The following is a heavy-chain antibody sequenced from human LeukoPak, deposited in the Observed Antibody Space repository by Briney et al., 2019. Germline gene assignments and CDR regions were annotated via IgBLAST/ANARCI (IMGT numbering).Heavy chain of an antibody. J-gene: IGHJ4*02. Sequence: ASVKVSCKASGYTFTGYYMHWVRQAPGQGLEWMGWINPNSGGTNYAQKFQGRVTMIRDTSISTAYMELSRLRSDDTAVYYCARGPKEYCSGGSCYPTPNNADYWGQGTLVTVSS. D-gene: IGHD2-15*01. CDR2: INPNSGGT. V-gene: IGHV1-2*02. CDR1: GYTFTGYY. CDR3: ARGPKEYCSGGSCYPTPNNADY.